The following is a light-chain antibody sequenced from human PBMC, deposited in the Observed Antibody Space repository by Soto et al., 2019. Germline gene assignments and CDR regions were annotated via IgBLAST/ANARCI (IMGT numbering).Light chain of an antibody. CDR2: EVS. Sequence: QSALTQPASVSGYPGQSITISCTGRSSDVGGYNYVSWYQQHPGKAPKFMIYEVSRRPSGVSNRFSDSKSGNTASLTVSGLQAEDEADYYCSSYTTSNTYVFGTGTKVTVL. V-gene: IGLV2-14*01. CDR3: SSYTTSNTYV. J-gene: IGLJ1*01. CDR1: SSDVGGYNY.